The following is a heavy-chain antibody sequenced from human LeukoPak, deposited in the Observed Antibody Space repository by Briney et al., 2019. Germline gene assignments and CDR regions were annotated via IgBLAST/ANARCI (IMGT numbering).Heavy chain of an antibody. Sequence: GGSLRLSCAASGFTFDDYGMSWVRQAPGKGLEWVSTISGSDDNTYYADSVKGRFTISRDISKNTLYLQMNSLRADDTAVYYCANDFDHWGQGTLVTVSS. CDR2: ISGSDDNT. J-gene: IGHJ4*02. CDR1: GFTFDDYG. V-gene: IGHV3-23*01. CDR3: ANDFDH.